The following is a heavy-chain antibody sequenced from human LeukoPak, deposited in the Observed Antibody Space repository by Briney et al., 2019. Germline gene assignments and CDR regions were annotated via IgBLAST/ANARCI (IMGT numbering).Heavy chain of an antibody. CDR2: ISWNSGSI. D-gene: IGHD6-19*01. J-gene: IGHJ5*02. CDR1: GFTFDDYA. Sequence: PGRSLRLSCAASGFTFDDYAMHWVRQAPGKGLEWVSGISWNSGSIRYADSVKGRFTISRDNAKNSLYLQMNSLRAEDTALYYCAKDMGIAVAGASEGFDPWGQGTLVTVSS. CDR3: AKDMGIAVAGASEGFDP. V-gene: IGHV3-9*01.